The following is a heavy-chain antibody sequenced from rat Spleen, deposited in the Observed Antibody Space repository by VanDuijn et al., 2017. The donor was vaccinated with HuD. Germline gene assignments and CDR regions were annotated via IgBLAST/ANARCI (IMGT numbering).Heavy chain of an antibody. CDR3: ARDTNYFDY. V-gene: IGHV5-31*01. CDR2: ISYDGSST. J-gene: IGHJ2*01. CDR1: GFTFSRYW. Sequence: EVQLVESGGGLVQPGRSLKLSCVASGFTFSRYWMYWVRQAPGKGLEWVASISYDGSSTYYRDSVEGRFTISRDNAKSTLYLQMNSLRSEDTATYYCARDTNYFDYWGHGVMVTVSP.